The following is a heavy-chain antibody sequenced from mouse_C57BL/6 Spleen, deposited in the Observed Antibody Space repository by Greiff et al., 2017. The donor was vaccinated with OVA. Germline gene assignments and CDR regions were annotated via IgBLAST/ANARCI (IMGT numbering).Heavy chain of an antibody. CDR2: IYPRSGNT. D-gene: IGHD2-5*01. CDR3: ASLYSNYEAY. CDR1: GYTFTSYG. Sequence: LQESGAELARPGASVKLSCKASGYTFTSYGISWVKQRTGQGLEWIGEIYPRSGNTYYNEKFKGKATLTADKSSSTAYMELRSLTSEDSAVYFCASLYSNYEAYWGQGTLVTVSA. V-gene: IGHV1-81*01. J-gene: IGHJ3*01.